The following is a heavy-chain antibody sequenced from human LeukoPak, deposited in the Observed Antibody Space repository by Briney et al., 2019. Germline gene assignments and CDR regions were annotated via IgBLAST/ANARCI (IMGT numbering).Heavy chain of an antibody. J-gene: IGHJ6*03. CDR1: GFTVSSNY. V-gene: IGHV3-66*02. Sequence: GGSLRLSCAASGFTVSSNYMSWVRQAPGRGLEGVSLVYSGSSTYHADSVKGRFTISRDNSNNTLYLQMNSLRAEDTAVYYCARGLANYYYYMDVWGKGTTVTVSS. CDR3: ARGLANYYYYMDV. D-gene: IGHD3-16*01. CDR2: VYSGSST.